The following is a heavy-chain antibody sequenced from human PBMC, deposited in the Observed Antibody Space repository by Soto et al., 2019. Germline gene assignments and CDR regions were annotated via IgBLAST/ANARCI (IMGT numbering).Heavy chain of an antibody. CDR3: ATSWGYYYYYGMDV. J-gene: IGHJ6*02. Sequence: SETLSLTCTVSGGSISSSSYYWGWFRQPPGKGLEWIGSIYYSGSTYYNPSLKSRVTISVDTSKNQFSLKLSSVTAADTAVYYCATSWGYYYYYGMDVWGQGTTVT. V-gene: IGHV4-39*01. CDR2: IYYSGST. CDR1: GGSISSSSYY. D-gene: IGHD3-16*01.